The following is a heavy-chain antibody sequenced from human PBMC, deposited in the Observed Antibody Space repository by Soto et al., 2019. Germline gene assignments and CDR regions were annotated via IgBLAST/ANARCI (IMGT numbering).Heavy chain of an antibody. CDR3: AKDLVHIAVAGRGGVDY. CDR1: GFTFSSYA. V-gene: IGHV3-23*01. J-gene: IGHJ4*02. Sequence: EVQLLESGGGLVQPGGSLRLSCAASGFTFSSYAMSWVRQAPGKGLEWVSAISGSGGSTYYADSVKGRFTISRDNSKNTLYLQMDTLRAEATAVDYGAKDLVHIAVAGRGGVDYWGQGTLVTVSS. CDR2: ISGSGGST. D-gene: IGHD6-19*01.